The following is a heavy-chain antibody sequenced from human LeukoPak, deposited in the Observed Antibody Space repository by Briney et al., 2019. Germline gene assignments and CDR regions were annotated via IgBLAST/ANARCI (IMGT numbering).Heavy chain of an antibody. CDR1: GITFSSYA. V-gene: IGHV3-23*01. J-gene: IGHJ4*02. D-gene: IGHD6-19*01. CDR3: AKIRRDSSGGYGTYFDY. Sequence: PGGSLRLSCAASGITFSSYAMSWVRQTPGKGLEWVSSISGSGGSTYYADSVKGRFTISRDNSKNTLYLQMNNLRAEDTALYHCAKIRRDSSGGYGTYFDYWGQGTLVTVSS. CDR2: ISGSGGST.